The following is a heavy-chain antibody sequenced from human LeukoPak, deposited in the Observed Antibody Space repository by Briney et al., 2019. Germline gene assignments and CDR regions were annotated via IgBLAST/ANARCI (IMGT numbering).Heavy chain of an antibody. CDR1: GLTCSNYW. D-gene: IGHD2-15*01. CDR3: ARGPSVVVVAATPGYYYMDV. Sequence: GGSLRLSCAASGLTCSNYWMHWVRQAPGKGLVWVSRINNDGSSTSYADSVKGRFTISRDNAKNTLYLQMNSLRAEDTAVYYCARGPSVVVVAATPGYYYMDVWGKGTTVTVSS. V-gene: IGHV3-74*01. J-gene: IGHJ6*03. CDR2: INNDGSST.